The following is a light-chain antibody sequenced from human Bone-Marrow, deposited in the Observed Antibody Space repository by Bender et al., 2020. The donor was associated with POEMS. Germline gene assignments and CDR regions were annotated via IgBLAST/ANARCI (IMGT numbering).Light chain of an antibody. Sequence: QSALTQPASVSGSPGQSITISCTGTSSDVGGYNYVSWYQQHPGKAPKVMIYDVSKRPSGVPDRFSGSKSGNTASLTVSGLQSDDEADYYCSSYTSSSTYVFGTGTKVTVL. J-gene: IGLJ1*01. V-gene: IGLV2-14*03. CDR1: SSDVGGYNY. CDR2: DVS. CDR3: SSYTSSSTYV.